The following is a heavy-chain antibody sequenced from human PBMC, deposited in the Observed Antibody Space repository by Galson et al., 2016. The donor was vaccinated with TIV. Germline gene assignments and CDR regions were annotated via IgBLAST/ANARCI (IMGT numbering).Heavy chain of an antibody. V-gene: IGHV1-69*02. Sequence: SVKVSCKASGGSLSTYTISWVRQAPRQGLEWMGRIILVVGLANYAQKFQGRFTMSRDDSKSVAFLQMNSLKTEDTAVYYCSRHWGNYRAGSDFKAWLDPWGQGALVIVSS. J-gene: IGHJ5*02. CDR1: GGSLSTYT. D-gene: IGHD3-16*02. CDR3: SRHWGNYRAGSDFKAWLDP. CDR2: IILVVGLA.